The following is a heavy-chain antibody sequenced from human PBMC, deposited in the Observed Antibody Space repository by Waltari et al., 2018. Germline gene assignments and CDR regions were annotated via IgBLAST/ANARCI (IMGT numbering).Heavy chain of an antibody. CDR1: GGTFSSYA. D-gene: IGHD6-19*01. Sequence: QVQLVQSGAEVKKPGSSVKVSCTASGGTFSSYAISWVRQAPGQGLEWMGGSIPIFGTANYAQKFQGIVTITADESTSTAYMELSSLRSEDTAGYYCAREVYSSGWSGWYFDLWGRGTLVTVSS. V-gene: IGHV1-69*01. CDR3: AREVYSSGWSGWYFDL. CDR2: SIPIFGTA. J-gene: IGHJ2*01.